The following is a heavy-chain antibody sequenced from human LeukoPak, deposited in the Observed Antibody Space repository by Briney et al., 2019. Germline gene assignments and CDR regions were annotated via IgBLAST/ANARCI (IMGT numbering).Heavy chain of an antibody. V-gene: IGHV4-4*07. CDR2: IYYSGST. CDR1: GGSISSYY. J-gene: IGHJ4*02. CDR3: AGVATILRYFDY. D-gene: IGHD5-24*01. Sequence: SETLSLTCTVSGGSISSYYWSWIRRPAGKGLEWIGRIYYSGSTYYNPSLKSRVTISVDTSKNQFSLKLSSVTAAATAVYYCAGVATILRYFDYWGQGTLVTVSS.